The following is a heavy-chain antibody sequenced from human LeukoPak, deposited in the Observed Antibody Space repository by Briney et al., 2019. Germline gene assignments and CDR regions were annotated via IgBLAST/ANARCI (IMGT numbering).Heavy chain of an antibody. D-gene: IGHD3-3*01. CDR3: ARGHGVTLDH. V-gene: IGHV4-34*01. Sequence: SETLSLTCAVYGGSFSGYYWSWIRQPPGKGLEWIGEINHRGSTNYNPSLKSRVTISVDTSKNQFSLKLSSVTAADTAVYYCARGHGVTLDHWGQGTLVTVSS. CDR1: GGSFSGYY. CDR2: INHRGST. J-gene: IGHJ4*02.